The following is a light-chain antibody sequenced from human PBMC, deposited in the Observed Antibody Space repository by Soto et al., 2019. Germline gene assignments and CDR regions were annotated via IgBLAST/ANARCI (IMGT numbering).Light chain of an antibody. J-gene: IGKJ2*01. V-gene: IGKV3-20*01. Sequence: EIVLTQSPGTLSLSPGERATLSCRASQSVSSSYLAWYQQKPGQAPRLLIYGASSRATGIPDGFSGSGPGTDFTLTLSRLEPEDFAVYYCQQYGSSPPYTFGQGTKLEMK. CDR3: QQYGSSPPYT. CDR1: QSVSSSY. CDR2: GAS.